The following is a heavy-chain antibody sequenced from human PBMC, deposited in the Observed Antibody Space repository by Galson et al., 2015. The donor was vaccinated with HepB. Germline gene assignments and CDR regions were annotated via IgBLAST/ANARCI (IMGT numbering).Heavy chain of an antibody. CDR2: ISAKNGDT. CDR1: GYTFSSYG. V-gene: IGHV1-18*01. Sequence: SVKVSCKASGYTFSSYGVSWVRQAPGQGLEWMGWISAKNGDTKYAQTVQGRVTMTTDTSTSTAYMELRSLRSDDTAVYYCARATRFPLYRSSWYSDNWGQGSLVTVSS. CDR3: ARATRFPLYRSSWYSDN. D-gene: IGHD6-13*01. J-gene: IGHJ4*02.